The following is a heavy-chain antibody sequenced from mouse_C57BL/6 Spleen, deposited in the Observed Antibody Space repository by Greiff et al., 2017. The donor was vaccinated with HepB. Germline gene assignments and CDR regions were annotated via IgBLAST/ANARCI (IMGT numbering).Heavy chain of an antibody. CDR2: INPSSGDT. J-gene: IGHJ2*01. CDR3: GSGGDYFDC. CDR1: GYTFTSYW. Sequence: VKLSCKASGYTFTSYWMHWVQQRPGQGLVWIGYINPSSGDTKYNQKFKDKATLTADKSSSTAYMQLSSLTYEDSAVYYCGSGGDYFDCWGQGTTLTVSS. V-gene: IGHV1-7*01.